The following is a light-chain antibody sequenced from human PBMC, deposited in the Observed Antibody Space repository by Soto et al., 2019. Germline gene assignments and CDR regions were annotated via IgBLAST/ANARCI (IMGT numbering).Light chain of an antibody. V-gene: IGLV2-11*01. CDR1: SNDVGGYNF. J-gene: IGLJ2*01. Sequence: QSALTQPRSVSGSPGQSVTISCTGTSNDVGGYNFVSWYQQQPGKVPKLFIYDVSRRPSGVPDRCSGSKSGNPASLTISGLQAEDEADYYCSSYAGSYTLVFGGGTKLTVL. CDR2: DVS. CDR3: SSYAGSYTLV.